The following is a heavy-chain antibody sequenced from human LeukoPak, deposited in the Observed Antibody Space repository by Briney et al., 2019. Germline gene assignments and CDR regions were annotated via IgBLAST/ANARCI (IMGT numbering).Heavy chain of an antibody. CDR3: ARENYDSSGLRGWFDP. J-gene: IGHJ5*02. D-gene: IGHD3-22*01. V-gene: IGHV1-69*13. Sequence: SVKVSCKASGGTFSSYGISWVRQAPGQGLEWMGGIIPIFGTANYAQKFQGRVTITADESTSTAYMELSSLRSEDTAVYYCARENYDSSGLRGWFDPWGQGTLVTVSS. CDR2: IIPIFGTA. CDR1: GGTFSSYG.